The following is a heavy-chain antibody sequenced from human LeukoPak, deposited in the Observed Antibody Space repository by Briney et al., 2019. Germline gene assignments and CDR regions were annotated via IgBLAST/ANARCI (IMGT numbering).Heavy chain of an antibody. V-gene: IGHV1-18*04. J-gene: IGHJ3*02. Sequence: ASVKVSCKASGYTFTSYGISWVRQAPGQGLEWMRWISAYNGNTNYAQKLQGRVTMTTDTSTSTAYMELRSLRSDDTAVYYCARVMITFGDPMGDAFDIWGQGTMVTVSS. D-gene: IGHD3-16*01. CDR1: GYTFTSYG. CDR2: ISAYNGNT. CDR3: ARVMITFGDPMGDAFDI.